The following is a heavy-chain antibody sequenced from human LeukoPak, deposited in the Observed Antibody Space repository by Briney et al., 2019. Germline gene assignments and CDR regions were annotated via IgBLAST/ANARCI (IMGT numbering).Heavy chain of an antibody. V-gene: IGHV3-30-3*01. CDR1: GVTFSSYA. CDR2: ISYDGSNK. Sequence: GGSLRLSCAASGVTFSSYAMHWVRQAPGKGLEWVAVISYDGSNKYYADSVKGRFTISRDNSKNTLYLQMNSLRAEDTAVYYCAGALAVAGPYFDYWGQGTLVTVSS. J-gene: IGHJ4*02. CDR3: AGALAVAGPYFDY. D-gene: IGHD6-19*01.